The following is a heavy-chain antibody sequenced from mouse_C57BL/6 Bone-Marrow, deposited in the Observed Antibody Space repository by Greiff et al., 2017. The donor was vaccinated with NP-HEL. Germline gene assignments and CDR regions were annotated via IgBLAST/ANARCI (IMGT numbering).Heavy chain of an antibody. CDR2: ISSGGSYT. CDR1: GFTFSSYG. CDR3: ARGGWLLLWYFEV. J-gene: IGHJ1*03. Sequence: EVKLVESGGDLVKPGGSLKLSCAASGFTFSSYGMSWVRQTPDKRLEWVATISSGGSYTYYPDSVKGRFTISRDNAKNTLYLQMSSLKSEDTARYYCARGGWLLLWYFEVGGTGTTVTVSS. D-gene: IGHD2-3*01. V-gene: IGHV5-6*01.